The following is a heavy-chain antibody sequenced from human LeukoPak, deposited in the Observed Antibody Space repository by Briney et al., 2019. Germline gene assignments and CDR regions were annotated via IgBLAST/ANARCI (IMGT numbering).Heavy chain of an antibody. CDR1: GFTVSGSY. D-gene: IGHD2-21*01. J-gene: IGHJ1*01. CDR3: ARDSAFSSYSD. V-gene: IGHV3-53*01. Sequence: GGSLRLSRTASGFTVSGSYMSWVRQAPGKGLDWVAIIYHDHSTYYPESVKGRFTISRDDPKNTLLLQMDNLRVEDTAIYYCARDSAFSSYSDWGQGALVTVSS. CDR2: IYHDHST.